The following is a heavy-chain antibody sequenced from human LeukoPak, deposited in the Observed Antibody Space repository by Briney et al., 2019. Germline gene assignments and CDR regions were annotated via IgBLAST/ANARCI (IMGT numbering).Heavy chain of an antibody. D-gene: IGHD1-26*01. J-gene: IGHJ3*02. CDR2: ISSSSSYI. CDR1: GFTFSSYS. Sequence: GGSLRLSCAASGFTFSSYSMNWVRQAPGKGLEWVSSISSSSSYIYYADSVKGRFTISRDNAKNSLYLQMNSLRAEDTAVYYCARTLHRGADTFDIWGQGTMVTASS. CDR3: ARTLHRGADTFDI. V-gene: IGHV3-21*01.